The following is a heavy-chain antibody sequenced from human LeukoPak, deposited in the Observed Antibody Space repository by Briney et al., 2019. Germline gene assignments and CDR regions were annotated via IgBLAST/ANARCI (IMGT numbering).Heavy chain of an antibody. Sequence: PSETLSFTCTVSGGSISSHYWSWIRQPPGKGLEWIGYIYYSGSTNYNPSLKSRVTISVDTSKSQFSLKLSSVTAADTAVYYCARGAGWLPLVWGQGTLVTVSS. CDR2: IYYSGST. D-gene: IGHD5-24*01. CDR3: ARGAGWLPLV. CDR1: GGSISSHY. J-gene: IGHJ4*02. V-gene: IGHV4-59*11.